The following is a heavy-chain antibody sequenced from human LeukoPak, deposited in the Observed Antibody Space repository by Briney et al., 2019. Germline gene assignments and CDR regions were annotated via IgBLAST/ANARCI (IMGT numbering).Heavy chain of an antibody. D-gene: IGHD2-21*02. CDR2: IYYSGYT. V-gene: IGHV4-31*03. CDR3: ARESVVTTDYYGMDV. Sequence: PSQTLSLTCTVSGDSINSGGSYWSWIRQHPGKGLEWIGYIYYSGYTNYNPSLKSRVNISIDTSQNQFSLRLTSVTAADTAIYYCARESVVTTDYYGMDVWGQGTTVTVSS. CDR1: GDSINSGGSY. J-gene: IGHJ6*02.